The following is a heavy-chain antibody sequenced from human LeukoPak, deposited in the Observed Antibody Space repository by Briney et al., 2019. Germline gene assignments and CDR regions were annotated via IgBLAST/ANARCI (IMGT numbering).Heavy chain of an antibody. Sequence: PGGSLRLSCAASGFTFTSYEMNWVRQAPGKGLEWVSYISSSGSTIYYAESVKGRFTISRDNAKNSLYLQMNSLRAEDTAVYYCARDLATVTTGWSDPWGQGTLATVSS. D-gene: IGHD4-17*01. J-gene: IGHJ5*02. V-gene: IGHV3-48*03. CDR1: GFTFTSYE. CDR2: ISSSGSTI. CDR3: ARDLATVTTGWSDP.